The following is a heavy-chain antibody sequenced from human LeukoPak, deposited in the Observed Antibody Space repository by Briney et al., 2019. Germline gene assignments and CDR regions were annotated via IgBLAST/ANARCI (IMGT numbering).Heavy chain of an antibody. CDR1: GGSISSSSYY. V-gene: IGHV4-39*07. CDR3: ARVRQQLVMSYYYYMDV. Sequence: PSETLSLTCTVSGGSISSSSYYWGWLRQPPGKGLEWIGSIYYSGSTYYNPSLKSRVTISVDTSKNQFSLKLSSVTAADTAVYYCARVRQQLVMSYYYYMDVWGKGTTVTVSS. CDR2: IYYSGST. J-gene: IGHJ6*03. D-gene: IGHD6-13*01.